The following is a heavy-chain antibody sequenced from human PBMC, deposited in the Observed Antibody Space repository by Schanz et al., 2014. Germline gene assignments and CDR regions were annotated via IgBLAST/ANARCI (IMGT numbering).Heavy chain of an antibody. J-gene: IGHJ6*02. CDR1: GFTFRDYY. Sequence: QVQLLQFGGGVVQPGRSLRLSCAASGFTFRDYYMSWIRQAPGKGLEWVSDISSGSSYANYADSVKGRFTISRDNAKNSLFLQMNSLRVEDTAVYYCARLPVGYGSGIWDVWGQGTSVTVSS. V-gene: IGHV3-11*06. CDR2: ISSGSSYA. CDR3: ARLPVGYGSGIWDV. D-gene: IGHD3-10*01.